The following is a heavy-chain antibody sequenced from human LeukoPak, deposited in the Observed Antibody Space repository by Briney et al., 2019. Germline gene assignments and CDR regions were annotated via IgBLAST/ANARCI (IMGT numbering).Heavy chain of an antibody. V-gene: IGHV3-21*06. CDR1: GFSFSTYS. Sequence: SGGSLRLSCAASGFSFSTYSMNWVRQAPGKGLEWVSSISRNSRYIYYADSMRGRFTISRDNAKNSLYLQMNSLKPEDTAVYYCARVAEAAAFDSWGQGTLVTVSS. D-gene: IGHD6-13*01. J-gene: IGHJ4*02. CDR2: ISRNSRYI. CDR3: ARVAEAAAFDS.